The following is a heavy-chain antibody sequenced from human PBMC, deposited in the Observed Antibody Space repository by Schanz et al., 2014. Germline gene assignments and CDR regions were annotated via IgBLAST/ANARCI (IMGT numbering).Heavy chain of an antibody. CDR2: ISGRDGST. Sequence: EVQLVESGGGLIQPGGSLRLSCATSGFSFSSYAINWIRQAPGKGLEWVSAISGRDGSTYYADSVRGRFTISSDSSKNTLYLQMSSLRADDTAVYYCAKAADWPVTRFDPWGQGTLVTVSS. CDR3: AKAADWPVTRFDP. J-gene: IGHJ5*02. D-gene: IGHD3-9*01. CDR1: GFSFSSYA. V-gene: IGHV3-23*04.